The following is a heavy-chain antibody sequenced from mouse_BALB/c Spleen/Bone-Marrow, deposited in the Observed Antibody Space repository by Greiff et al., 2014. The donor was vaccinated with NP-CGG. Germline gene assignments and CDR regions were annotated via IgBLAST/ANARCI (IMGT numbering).Heavy chain of an antibody. J-gene: IGHJ3*01. CDR3: ARFGYSFAY. V-gene: IGHV1-87*01. CDR1: GYTFISYW. D-gene: IGHD2-3*01. Sequence: LVESGAELARPGASVKLSCKASGYTFISYWMQWVKQRPGQGLEWIGTIYPGDGDTRYTQKFKGKATLTADKSSSTAYMQLSSLASEDSAVYYCARFGYSFAYWGQGTLVTVSA. CDR2: IYPGDGDT.